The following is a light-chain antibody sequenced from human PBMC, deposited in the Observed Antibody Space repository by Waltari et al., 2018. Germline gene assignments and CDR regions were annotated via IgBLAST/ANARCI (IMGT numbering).Light chain of an antibody. V-gene: IGKV3-15*01. Sequence: EIVMTQSPGTLSVSPGERATLSCRASQSVSSNLAWFQQKPGQAPRLLIYCASTRATGIPARFSGSGSGTEFTLTITSMQSEDFAVYYCQQYNNWPPVTFGQGTKLEIK. CDR2: CAS. CDR1: QSVSSN. J-gene: IGKJ2*01. CDR3: QQYNNWPPVT.